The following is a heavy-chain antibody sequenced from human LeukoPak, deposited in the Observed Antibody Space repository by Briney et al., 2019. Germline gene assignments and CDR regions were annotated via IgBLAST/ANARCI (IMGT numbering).Heavy chain of an antibody. J-gene: IGHJ4*02. CDR3: AKDWGY. D-gene: IGHD7-27*01. CDR1: GFTFSSYS. V-gene: IGHV3-48*01. CDR2: ISSSSSTI. Sequence: QPGGSLRLSCAASGFTFSSYSMNWVRQAPGKGLEWVSYISSSSSTIYYTDSVKGRFTVSRDNSKNTLYLQMNSLRAEDTAVYYCAKDWGYWGQGTLVTVSS.